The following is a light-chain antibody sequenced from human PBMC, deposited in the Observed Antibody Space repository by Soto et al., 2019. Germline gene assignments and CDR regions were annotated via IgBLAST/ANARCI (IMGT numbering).Light chain of an antibody. Sequence: AIRMTQSPSSLSASTGDRVTITCRASQAISSYLAWYQQKPGKAPKLLIYAASSSQSGVPSRFSGSGSGTDFTLTISCLQSEDFATYDCQQYYNYPPTFGQGTEVEIK. J-gene: IGKJ1*01. CDR2: AAS. V-gene: IGKV1-8*01. CDR1: QAISSY. CDR3: QQYYNYPPT.